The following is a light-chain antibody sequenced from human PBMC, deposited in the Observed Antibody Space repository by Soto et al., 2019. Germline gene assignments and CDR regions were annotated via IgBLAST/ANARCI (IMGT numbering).Light chain of an antibody. Sequence: EVVLTQSPATLSLSPGERATLSCRASQYVSNYLDWYQQKPGQTPRLLIYGASNRAAGVPARFSGSGSGTDFTLIITSLEPEDFATYYCQQFLNYPLTFGGGTKVEIK. CDR3: QQFLNYPLT. J-gene: IGKJ4*01. CDR2: GAS. CDR1: QYVSNY. V-gene: IGKV3-11*01.